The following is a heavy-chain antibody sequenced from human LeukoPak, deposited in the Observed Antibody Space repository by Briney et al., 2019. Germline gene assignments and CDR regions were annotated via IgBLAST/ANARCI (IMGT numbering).Heavy chain of an antibody. J-gene: IGHJ4*02. CDR2: ISGSGGST. CDR1: GFTFSSYA. CDR3: AKDDYGSGSYLDY. Sequence: GGSLRLSCAASGFTFSSYAMSWVRQAPGKGLEWVSAISGSGGSTYYADSVKGRFTISRDNSKKTLYLQMNSLRAEDTAVYYCAKDDYGSGSYLDYWGQGTLVTVSS. V-gene: IGHV3-23*01. D-gene: IGHD3-10*01.